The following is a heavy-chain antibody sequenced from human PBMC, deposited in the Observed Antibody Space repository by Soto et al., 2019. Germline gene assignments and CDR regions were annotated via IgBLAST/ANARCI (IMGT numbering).Heavy chain of an antibody. J-gene: IGHJ6*02. CDR1: NGSVSSGTYS. Sequence: SETLSLTCTVSNGSVSSGTYSWSWVRQPPGKGLEWIGYIYYSGTTYYTPSLKSRLTMSMDRANDHFSLNLTSVTAADTAVYFCARGHYYYGMDVWGQGITVTVYS. V-gene: IGHV4-30-2*01. CDR2: IYYSGTT. CDR3: ARGHYYYGMDV.